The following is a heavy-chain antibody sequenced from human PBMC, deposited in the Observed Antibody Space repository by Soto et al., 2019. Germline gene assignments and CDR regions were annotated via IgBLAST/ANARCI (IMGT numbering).Heavy chain of an antibody. J-gene: IGHJ6*02. Sequence: GGSLRLCCAASGFTFSSYGMHWVRQAPGKGLEWVAVLSYDGYTQYYADSVKGRFTISRDNSKNTLYLQMNSLRAEDTAVYYCARVSQYYDFWSGYYTYYYGMDVWGQGTTVTVSS. CDR2: LSYDGYTQ. V-gene: IGHV3-30*03. CDR1: GFTFSSYG. D-gene: IGHD3-3*01. CDR3: ARVSQYYDFWSGYYTYYYGMDV.